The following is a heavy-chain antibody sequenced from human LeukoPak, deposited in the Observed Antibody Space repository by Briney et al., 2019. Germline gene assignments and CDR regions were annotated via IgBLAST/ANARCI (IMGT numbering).Heavy chain of an antibody. D-gene: IGHD3-16*01. Sequence: NPSETLSLTCTVSGGSISSSSYYWGWIRQPPGKGLEWIGSIYYSGSTYYNPSLKSRVTISVDTSKNQFSLKLSSVTAADTAVYYCARQSGGLLPMVVFDYWGQGTLVTVSS. CDR3: ARQSGGLLPMVVFDY. CDR2: IYYSGST. J-gene: IGHJ4*02. CDR1: GGSISSSSYY. V-gene: IGHV4-39*01.